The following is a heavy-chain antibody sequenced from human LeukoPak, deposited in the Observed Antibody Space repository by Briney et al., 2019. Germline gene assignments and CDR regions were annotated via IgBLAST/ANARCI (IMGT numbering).Heavy chain of an antibody. V-gene: IGHV4-30-2*01. CDR3: ARGRPTMVRGVTTYFDY. J-gene: IGHJ4*02. CDR2: IYHSGGT. CDR1: GGSISSGGYS. D-gene: IGHD3-10*01. Sequence: PSQTLSLTCAVSGGSISSGGYSWSWIRQPPGKGLEWIGYIYHSGGTYYNPSLKSRVTISVDRSKNQFSLKLSSVTAADTAVYYCARGRPTMVRGVTTYFDYWGQGTLVTVSS.